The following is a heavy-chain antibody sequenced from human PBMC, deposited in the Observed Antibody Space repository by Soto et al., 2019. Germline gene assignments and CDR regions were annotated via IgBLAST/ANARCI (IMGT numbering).Heavy chain of an antibody. CDR2: IIPIFGTA. CDR1: GGTFSSYA. V-gene: IGHV1-69*13. CDR3: ARADSSGPTIDH. Sequence: SVKVSCKASGGTFSSYAISWVRQAPGQGLEWMGGIIPIFGTANYAQKFQGRVTITADESTSTAYMELSSLRSEDTAVYYCARADSSGPTIDHWGQGTLVTVSS. J-gene: IGHJ4*02. D-gene: IGHD6-25*01.